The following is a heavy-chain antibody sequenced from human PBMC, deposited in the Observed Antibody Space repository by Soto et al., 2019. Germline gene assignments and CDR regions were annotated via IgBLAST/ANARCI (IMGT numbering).Heavy chain of an antibody. V-gene: IGHV1-46*01. D-gene: IGHD3-3*01. CDR1: GYTFTSYC. CDR2: INPSGGST. Sequence: ASVKVSCKASGYTFTSYCMHWVRQAPGQGLEWMGIINPSGGSTSYAQKFQGRVTMTRDTSTSTVYMELSSLRSEDTAVYYCAREGITIFGVVLAEFDPWGQGALVTVSS. CDR3: AREGITIFGVVLAEFDP. J-gene: IGHJ5*02.